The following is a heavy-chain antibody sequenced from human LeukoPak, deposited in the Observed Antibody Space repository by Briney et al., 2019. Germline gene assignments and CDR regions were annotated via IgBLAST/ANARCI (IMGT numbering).Heavy chain of an antibody. D-gene: IGHD3-10*01. V-gene: IGHV3-30*04. CDR1: GFTFSSYA. CDR2: ISYDGSNK. CDR3: ARDFTMVREVILDY. Sequence: GGSLRLSRAASGFTFSSYAMHWVRQAPGKGLEWVALISYDGSNKYYADSVKGRLTISRDNSKNTLYLQMNSLRAEDTAVYYCARDFTMVREVILDYWGQGTLVTVSS. J-gene: IGHJ4*02.